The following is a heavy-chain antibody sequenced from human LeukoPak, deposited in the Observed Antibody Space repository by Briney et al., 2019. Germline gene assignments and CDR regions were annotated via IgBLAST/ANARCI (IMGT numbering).Heavy chain of an antibody. CDR1: GFTFSSYS. CDR2: ISNSSSYI. Sequence: GGSLRLSCAASGFTFSSYSMNWVRHAPGKGLEWVSSISNSSSYIYYADSVKGRFTISRDNAKNSLYLQMNSLRAEDTAVYYCARARSKRNIVVVPARYGMDVWGKGTTVTVSS. V-gene: IGHV3-21*01. D-gene: IGHD2-2*01. CDR3: ARARSKRNIVVVPARYGMDV. J-gene: IGHJ6*04.